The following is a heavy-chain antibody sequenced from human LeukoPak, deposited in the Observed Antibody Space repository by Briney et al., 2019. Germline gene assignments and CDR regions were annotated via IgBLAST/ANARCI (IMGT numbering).Heavy chain of an antibody. J-gene: IGHJ4*02. CDR3: ARILYDFWSGYSPRYFDY. D-gene: IGHD3-3*01. CDR1: GGSISSSSYY. V-gene: IGHV4-39*07. CDR2: IYYSGST. Sequence: PSETLSLTCTVSGGSISSSSYYWGWIRQPPGKGLEWIGSIYYSGSTYYNPSLKSRVTISVDKSKNQFSLKLSSVTAADTAVYYCARILYDFWSGYSPRYFDYWGQGTLVTVSS.